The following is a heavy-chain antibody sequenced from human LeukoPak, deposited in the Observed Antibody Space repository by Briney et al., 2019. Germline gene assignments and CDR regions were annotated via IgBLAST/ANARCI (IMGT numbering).Heavy chain of an antibody. Sequence: GASVKVSCKASGYTFTGYYMHWVRQAPGQGLEWMGWINPNSGGTNYAQKFQGRVTMTRDTPISTAYMELSRLRSDDTAVYYCARDRSDILTGYSANWFDPWGQGTLVTVSS. J-gene: IGHJ5*02. V-gene: IGHV1-2*02. CDR3: ARDRSDILTGYSANWFDP. D-gene: IGHD3-9*01. CDR2: INPNSGGT. CDR1: GYTFTGYY.